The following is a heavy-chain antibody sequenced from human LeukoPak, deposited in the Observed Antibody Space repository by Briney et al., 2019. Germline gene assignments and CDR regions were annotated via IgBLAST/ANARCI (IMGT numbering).Heavy chain of an antibody. CDR3: ARRSSGATYYFDN. Sequence: GESLKISCKGSGYRFTSYWIGWVRQMPGKGLEWLGIIYPGDSDTIYSPSLQGRVTISADKSISTAYLQWSSLKASDTAMYYCARRSSGATYYFDNWGQGTLVTVSS. J-gene: IGHJ4*02. CDR1: GYRFTSYW. V-gene: IGHV5-51*01. CDR2: IYPGDSDT. D-gene: IGHD2-15*01.